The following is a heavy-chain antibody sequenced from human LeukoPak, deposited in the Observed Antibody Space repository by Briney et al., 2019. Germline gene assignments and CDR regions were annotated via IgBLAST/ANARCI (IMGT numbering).Heavy chain of an antibody. D-gene: IGHD6-13*01. CDR2: IHYSGST. Sequence: SETLSLTCAVYGGSFSGYYWSWIRQPPGKGLEWIGEIHYSGSTNYNPSLKSRVTISVDTSKNQFSLKLSSVTAADTAVYYCARDPGSSILTFDYWGQGTLVTVSS. CDR1: GGSFSGYY. V-gene: IGHV4-34*01. CDR3: ARDPGSSILTFDY. J-gene: IGHJ4*02.